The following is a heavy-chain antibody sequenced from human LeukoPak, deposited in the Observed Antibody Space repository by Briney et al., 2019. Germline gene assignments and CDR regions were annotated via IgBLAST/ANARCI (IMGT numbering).Heavy chain of an antibody. CDR3: AKVEVSPNWFDP. CDR2: TSGSGGST. D-gene: IGHD2-8*01. Sequence: GGSLRLSCAASGFTFSSYAMSWFRQAPGKGLEWVSATSGSGGSTYYADSVKGRFTISRDNSKNTLYLQMNSLRAEDTAVYYCAKVEVSPNWFDPWGQGTLVTVSS. J-gene: IGHJ5*02. V-gene: IGHV3-23*01. CDR1: GFTFSSYA.